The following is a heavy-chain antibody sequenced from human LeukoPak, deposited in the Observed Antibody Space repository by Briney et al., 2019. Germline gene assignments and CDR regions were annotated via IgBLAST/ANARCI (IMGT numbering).Heavy chain of an antibody. CDR3: ARGDIVSLYGMDV. V-gene: IGHV4-59*06. D-gene: IGHD2-15*01. CDR1: GGSISSYY. J-gene: IGHJ6*02. CDR2: IYYSGST. Sequence: SETLSLTCTVSGGSISSYYWSWIRQHPGKGLEWIGYIYYSGSTYYNPSLKSRVTISVDTSKNQFSLKLSSVTAADTAVYYCARGDIVSLYGMDVWGQGTTVTVSS.